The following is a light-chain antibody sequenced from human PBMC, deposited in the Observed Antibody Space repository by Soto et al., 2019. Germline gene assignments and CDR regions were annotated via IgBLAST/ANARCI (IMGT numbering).Light chain of an antibody. Sequence: QSVLTQPPSVSEAPGQRVTISCTGSSSNIGAGYEAHWYQQVPGTAPKLLIYENNNRPSGVPDRFSGSKSGTSASLAITGLQAEDDAEYYCQSSDSSLSGYVFGTGTKLTVL. J-gene: IGLJ1*01. V-gene: IGLV1-40*01. CDR3: QSSDSSLSGYV. CDR2: ENN. CDR1: SSNIGAGYE.